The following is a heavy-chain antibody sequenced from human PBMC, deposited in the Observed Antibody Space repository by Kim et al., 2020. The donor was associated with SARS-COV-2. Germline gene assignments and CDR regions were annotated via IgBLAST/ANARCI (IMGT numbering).Heavy chain of an antibody. Sequence: GGSLRLSCAASGFTFSDYYMSWIRQAPGKGLEWVSYISSSGSTIYYADSVKGLFTISRDNAKNSLYLQMNSLRAEDTAVYYCAIDQGGGDVVVPASNYGMDVWGQGTTVTVSS. D-gene: IGHD2-2*01. CDR3: AIDQGGGDVVVPASNYGMDV. CDR2: ISSSGSTI. CDR1: GFTFSDYY. V-gene: IGHV3-11*04. J-gene: IGHJ6*02.